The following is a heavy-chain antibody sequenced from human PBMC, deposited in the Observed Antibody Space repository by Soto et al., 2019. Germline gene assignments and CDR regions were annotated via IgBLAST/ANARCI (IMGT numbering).Heavy chain of an antibody. CDR2: IYNSGNT. D-gene: IGHD2-21*01. V-gene: IGHV4-30-4*01. CDR3: ASGLSGDKVDQ. J-gene: IGHJ4*02. Sequence: QVQLQESGPGLVKPSQTLSLTCTVSGGSISDGAYYWRWIRQPPGKGLEWIGHIYNSGNTYNNPALRSRLTISLDTSKSQFSLNLNSVTAADTAVYYCASGLSGDKVDQWGQGTLVTVSS. CDR1: GGSISDGAYY.